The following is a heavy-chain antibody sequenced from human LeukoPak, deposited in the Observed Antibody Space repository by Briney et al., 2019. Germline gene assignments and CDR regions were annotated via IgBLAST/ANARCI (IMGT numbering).Heavy chain of an antibody. D-gene: IGHD6-19*01. CDR2: IYYSGST. Sequence: SETLSLTCTVSGGSISSYYWSWIRQPPGKGLEWIGYIYYSGSTNYNPSLKSRVTISVDTSKNQFSLKLSSVTAADTAVYYCARGGSSGWFGGGGYYYYYMDVWGKGTTVTVSS. V-gene: IGHV4-59*01. J-gene: IGHJ6*03. CDR1: GGSISSYY. CDR3: ARGGSSGWFGGGGYYYYYMDV.